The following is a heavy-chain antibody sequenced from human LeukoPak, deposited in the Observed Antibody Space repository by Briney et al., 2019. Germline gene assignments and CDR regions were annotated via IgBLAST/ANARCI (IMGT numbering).Heavy chain of an antibody. CDR3: ARVLGFDSNWFDP. V-gene: IGHV1-2*02. CDR1: GYTFTVYY. Sequence: ASVKVSCKASGYTFTVYYMHWVRQAPGQGLEWMGWINPNSGGTNYAQKFQGRVTMTRDTSISTAYMELSRLRSDDTAVYYCARVLGFDSNWFDPWGQGTLVTVSS. J-gene: IGHJ5*02. D-gene: IGHD2-21*01. CDR2: INPNSGGT.